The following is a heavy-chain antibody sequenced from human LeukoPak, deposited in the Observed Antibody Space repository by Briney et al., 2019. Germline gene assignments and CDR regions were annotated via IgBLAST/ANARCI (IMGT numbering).Heavy chain of an antibody. V-gene: IGHV3-7*01. CDR1: GFTFSSYW. Sequence: PGGSLRLSCAASGFTFSSYWMSWVRQAPGKGLEWVANIKQDGREKYYVDSVKGRFTIPRDNAKNSLYLQMNSLRAEDTAVYYCARDLLAVAGTIDSWGQGTLVTVSS. J-gene: IGHJ4*02. CDR3: ARDLLAVAGTIDS. CDR2: IKQDGREK. D-gene: IGHD6-19*01.